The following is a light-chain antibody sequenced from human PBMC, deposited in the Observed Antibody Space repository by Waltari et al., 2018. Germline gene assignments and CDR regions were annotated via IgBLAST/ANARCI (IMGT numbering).Light chain of an antibody. CDR3: ATWDNSLTDVV. Sequence: QSVLTQPPSVSAAPGQKVTISCSGGTSNIGNYYVSWYQHLPGAAPKLLIYDNDKLPSGIPYRFSASRSGTSATLGITVLQIGDEADYYCATWDNSLTDVVFGGGTKLTVL. CDR1: TSNIGNYY. J-gene: IGLJ2*01. CDR2: DND. V-gene: IGLV1-51*01.